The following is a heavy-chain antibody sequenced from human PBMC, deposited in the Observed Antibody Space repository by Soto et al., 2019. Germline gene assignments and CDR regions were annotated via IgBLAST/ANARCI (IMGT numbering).Heavy chain of an antibody. CDR1: GGTFSSYT. D-gene: IGHD4-17*01. J-gene: IGHJ3*02. V-gene: IGHV1-69*02. CDR2: IIPILGIA. CDR3: ARLGCGDNDAFDI. Sequence: QVQLVQSGAEVKKPGSSVKVSCKASGGTFSSYTISWVRQAPGQGLEWMGRIIPILGIANYAQKFQGRVTITADKSTSTAYVELSSLRSEDTAVYYCARLGCGDNDAFDIWGQGTMVTVSS.